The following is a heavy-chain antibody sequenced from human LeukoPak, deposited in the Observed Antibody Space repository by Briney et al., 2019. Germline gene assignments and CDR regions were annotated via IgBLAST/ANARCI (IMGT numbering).Heavy chain of an antibody. Sequence: PGGSLRLSCAASGFTFSSYAMSWVRQAPGKGLEWVSAISGSGGSTYYADSVKGRFTISRDNSKNTLYLQMNSLRAEDTAVYYCAKYLEYCSSTSCNYGMDVWGQGTTVTVSS. D-gene: IGHD2-2*01. J-gene: IGHJ6*02. CDR1: GFTFSSYA. CDR3: AKYLEYCSSTSCNYGMDV. V-gene: IGHV3-23*01. CDR2: ISGSGGST.